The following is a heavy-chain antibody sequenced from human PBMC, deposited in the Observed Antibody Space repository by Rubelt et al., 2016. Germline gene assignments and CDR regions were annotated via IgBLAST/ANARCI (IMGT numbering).Heavy chain of an antibody. CDR1: GGSISSGGYY. V-gene: IGHV2-70*11. D-gene: IGHD1-1*01. J-gene: IGHJ4*02. CDR2: IDWDGDK. Sequence: ESGPGLVKPSQTLSLTCTVSGGSISSGGYYWSWIRQPPGQALEWLARIDWDGDKYYSTSLKTRLTISKDTSKNQVVLTMTNMDPVDTATYYCARISRNGYYFDYWGQGTLVTVSS. CDR3: ARISRNGYYFDY.